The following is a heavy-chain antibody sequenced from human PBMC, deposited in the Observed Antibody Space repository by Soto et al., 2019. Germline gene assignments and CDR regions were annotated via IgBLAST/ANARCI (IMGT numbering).Heavy chain of an antibody. J-gene: IGHJ6*02. CDR3: ARDRAVGATSDYYGMDV. Sequence: TLSLTCTVSGGSISSYYWSWIRQPAGKGLEWIGRIYTSGSTNYNPSLKSRVTMSVDTSISTAYMELSRLRSDDTAVYYCARDRAVGATSDYYGMDVWGQGTTVTVSS. V-gene: IGHV4-4*07. D-gene: IGHD1-26*01. CDR2: IYTSGST. CDR1: GGSISSYY.